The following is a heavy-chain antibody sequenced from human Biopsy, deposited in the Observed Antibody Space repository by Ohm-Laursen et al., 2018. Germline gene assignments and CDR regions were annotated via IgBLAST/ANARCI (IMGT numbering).Heavy chain of an antibody. CDR2: INPNNGGT. D-gene: IGHD5-18*01. CDR1: GYNFNAYY. J-gene: IGHJ3*01. CDR3: ARLACSEYRRDPLDV. Sequence: ASVKVSCKVSGYNFNAYYMQWVRQAPGQGLEWMGWINPNNGGTNYAHKFQGRVTMTRDTSISTAYMHLSGLTSDDTAVYYCARLACSEYRRDPLDVWGQGTMVTVSS. V-gene: IGHV1-2*02.